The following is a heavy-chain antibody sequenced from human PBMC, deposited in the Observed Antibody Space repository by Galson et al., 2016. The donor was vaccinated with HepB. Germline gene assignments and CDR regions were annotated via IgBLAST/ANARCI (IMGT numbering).Heavy chain of an antibody. Sequence: SLRLSCAASGFTFRSYGMHWVRQAPGKGLEGVAVISYDGNTKYYVDSVKGRLTIARDNSKNTLYLQMNRLRSEEMAVYYCSKDAWGELATTYYYYGMDVWGQGTTVTVSS. CDR2: ISYDGNTK. CDR3: SKDAWGELATTYYYYGMDV. CDR1: GFTFRSYG. D-gene: IGHD3-16*01. J-gene: IGHJ6*02. V-gene: IGHV3-30*18.